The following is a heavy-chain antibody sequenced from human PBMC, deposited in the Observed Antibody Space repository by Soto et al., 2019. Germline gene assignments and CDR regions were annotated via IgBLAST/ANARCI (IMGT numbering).Heavy chain of an antibody. J-gene: IGHJ4*02. CDR3: ARDPGYSYGYN. V-gene: IGHV1-3*01. D-gene: IGHD5-18*01. CDR1: GYTFNSYA. Sequence: QVQLVQSGAEVKKPGASVKVSCKASGYTFNSYAMNWVRQAPGQRLEWMGWINAGNGNTKYSQKFQGRVTITRDTSASTAYMELSSLRSEDTAVYYCARDPGYSYGYNWGQGTLGTVSS. CDR2: INAGNGNT.